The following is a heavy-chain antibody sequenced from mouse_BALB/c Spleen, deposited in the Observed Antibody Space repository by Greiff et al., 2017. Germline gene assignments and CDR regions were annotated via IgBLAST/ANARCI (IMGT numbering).Heavy chain of an antibody. CDR3: ARYWTARATYYFDY. Sequence: EVKLMESGPSLVKPSQTLSLTCSVTGDSITSGYWNWIRKFPGNKLEYMGYISYSGSTYYNPSLKSRISITRDTSKNQYYLQLNSVTTEDTATYYCARYWTARATYYFDYWGQGTTLTVSS. D-gene: IGHD3-2*01. J-gene: IGHJ2*01. CDR1: GDSITSGY. V-gene: IGHV3-8*02. CDR2: ISYSGST.